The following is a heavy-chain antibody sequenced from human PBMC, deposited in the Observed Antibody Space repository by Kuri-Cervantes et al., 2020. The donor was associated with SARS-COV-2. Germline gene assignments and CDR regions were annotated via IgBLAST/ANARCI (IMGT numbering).Heavy chain of an antibody. D-gene: IGHD7-27*01. CDR2: ISAYNGNT. CDR1: GGTFTSYG. CDR3: TRLWGTNDAFDI. J-gene: IGHJ3*02. V-gene: IGHV1-18*01. Sequence: ASGKVSCKASGGTFTSYGISWVRQAPGQGLEWMGWISAYNGNTNYAQKLQGRVTMTTDTSTSTAYLELRSLRSDDTAVYYCTRLWGTNDAFDIWGQGTMVPSPQ.